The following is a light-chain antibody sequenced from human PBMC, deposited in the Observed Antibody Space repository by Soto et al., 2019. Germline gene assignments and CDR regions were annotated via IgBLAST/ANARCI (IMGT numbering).Light chain of an antibody. Sequence: DIQMTQSPSSLSASVGDRVTITCRASQTIGSWLAWYQQKPREAPKLLIYKASILESGVPSRFSGSGSGTEFTLTIRSLQPEDSATYYCQQYNSYSRTFGQGTKVDIK. CDR1: QTIGSW. CDR2: KAS. V-gene: IGKV1-5*03. CDR3: QQYNSYSRT. J-gene: IGKJ1*01.